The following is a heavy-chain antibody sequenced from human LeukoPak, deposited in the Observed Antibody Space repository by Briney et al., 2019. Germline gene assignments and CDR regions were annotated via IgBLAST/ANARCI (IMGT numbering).Heavy chain of an antibody. CDR1: GFVFSRDN. CDR3: VREVGRPKTFYFDS. D-gene: IGHD3-16*01. Sequence: GGSLRLSCIASGFVFSRDNMNWVRRAPGKGLEWVAHISEAIYYAHSVQGRFTISRDNAKNSLYLQMSNLRAEDTAMYYCVREVGRPKTFYFDSWGRGTPVTVSS. CDR2: ISEAI. V-gene: IGHV3-48*04. J-gene: IGHJ4*02.